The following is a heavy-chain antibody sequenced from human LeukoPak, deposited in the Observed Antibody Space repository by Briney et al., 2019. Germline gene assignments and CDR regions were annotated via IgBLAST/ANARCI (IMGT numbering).Heavy chain of an antibody. CDR2: INPNSGGT. Sequence: ASVKVSCKASGYTFTSYGISWVRQAPGQGLEWMGWINPNSGGTNYAQKFQGWVTMTRDTSISTAYMELSRLRSDDTAVYYCARERYVDTANGMDVWGQGTTVTVSS. J-gene: IGHJ6*02. CDR1: GYTFTSYG. D-gene: IGHD5-18*01. V-gene: IGHV1-2*04. CDR3: ARERYVDTANGMDV.